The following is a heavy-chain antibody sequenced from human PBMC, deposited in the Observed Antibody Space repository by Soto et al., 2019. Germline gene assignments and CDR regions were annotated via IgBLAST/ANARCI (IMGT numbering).Heavy chain of an antibody. CDR1: GFTFSSYA. J-gene: IGHJ4*02. Sequence: GGSLRLSCAASGFTFSSYAMSWVRQAPGKGLEWVSAISGSGANTYYADSVKGRFTISRDNSKNTLYLQMNSLRAEDSAVYYCVRERSGYSYADSWGQGTLVTVSS. CDR3: VRERSGYSYADS. D-gene: IGHD5-18*01. CDR2: ISGSGANT. V-gene: IGHV3-23*01.